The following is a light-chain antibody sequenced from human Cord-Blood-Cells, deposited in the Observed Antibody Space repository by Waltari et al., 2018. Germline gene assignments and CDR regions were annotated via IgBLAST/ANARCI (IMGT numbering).Light chain of an antibody. CDR3: SSYAGSNNVV. CDR2: EVS. J-gene: IGLJ2*01. CDR1: TGDVGGYTY. V-gene: IGLV2-8*01. Sequence: QSALTQPPPASGSPGQSVTTSCTGTTGDVGGYTYVPWYQQHPGKAPKLMIYEVSKRPSGVPDRFSGSKSGNTASLTVSGLQAEDEADYYCSSYAGSNNVVFGGGTKLTVL.